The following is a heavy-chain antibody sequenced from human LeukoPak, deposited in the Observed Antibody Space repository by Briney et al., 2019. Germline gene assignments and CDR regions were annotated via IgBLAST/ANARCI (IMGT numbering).Heavy chain of an antibody. J-gene: IGHJ4*02. CDR1: GFTFSTYA. CDR2: ISSYGSTT. D-gene: IGHD4-17*01. V-gene: IGHV3-64D*09. CDR3: VEGRTVTTFHYFDY. Sequence: GGSLRLSCLASGFTFSTYAMHWVRQAPGKELEHVSTISSYGSTTYYADSVKGRFTISRDNSKNTLYLQMSSLRAEDTAVYYCVEGRTVTTFHYFDYWGQGILVTVSS.